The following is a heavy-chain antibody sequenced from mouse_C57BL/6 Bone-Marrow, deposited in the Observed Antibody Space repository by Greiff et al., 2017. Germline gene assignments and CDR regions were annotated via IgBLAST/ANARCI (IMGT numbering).Heavy chain of an antibody. D-gene: IGHD1-1*01. J-gene: IGHJ1*03. CDR2: IRGGGGNT. Sequence: EVKLVEPGGGLVKPGGSLKLSCAASGFTFSSYTMSWVRQTPEKRLQWVAAIRGGGGNTYYPDSVKGRFTISRDNDENILYLQMSSLRSEDTALYSCSRRVTTVLATKYFDVWGTGTTVTVSS. CDR1: GFTFSSYT. CDR3: SRRVTTVLATKYFDV. V-gene: IGHV5-9*01.